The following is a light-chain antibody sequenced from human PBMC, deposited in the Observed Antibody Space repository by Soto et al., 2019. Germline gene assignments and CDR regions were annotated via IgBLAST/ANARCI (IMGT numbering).Light chain of an antibody. J-gene: IGKJ1*01. CDR3: QQYNTYST. CDR1: QSIGSW. CDR2: DAS. Sequence: DIQMTQSPSTLSASVGDRVTITCRASQSIGSWLAWYQQRVGGAPHLLIYDASKLESGVPSRFSGNGSGTEFSLILSSLQPDDFETYYCQQYNTYSTFGQGTKVEI. V-gene: IGKV1-5*01.